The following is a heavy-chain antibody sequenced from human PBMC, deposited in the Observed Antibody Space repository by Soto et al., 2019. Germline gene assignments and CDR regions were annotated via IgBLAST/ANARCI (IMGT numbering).Heavy chain of an antibody. D-gene: IGHD1-26*01. V-gene: IGHV3-30-3*01. CDR1: GFTFSDYA. Sequence: GGSPRLSCAASGFTFSDYAIHWVLQAPGKGLEWVAVISYDGSNKYYADSVKGRFTISRDNSKNTLYLQMNRLRAEDTAVYYCAREEGFSGYYYYGMDVWGQGTTVTVSS. J-gene: IGHJ6*02. CDR3: AREEGFSGYYYYGMDV. CDR2: ISYDGSNK.